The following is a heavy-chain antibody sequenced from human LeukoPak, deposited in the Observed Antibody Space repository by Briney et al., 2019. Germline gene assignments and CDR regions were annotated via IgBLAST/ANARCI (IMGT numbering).Heavy chain of an antibody. V-gene: IGHV3-30*04. CDR1: GFTFSSYA. Sequence: PGGSLRLSCAASGFTFSSYAMHWVRQAPGKGLEWVAVISYDGSNKYYADSVKGRFTISRDNSKNTLYLQMNSLRAEDTAVYYCARVYSSSWRFHDYWGQGTLVTVSS. J-gene: IGHJ4*02. CDR2: ISYDGSNK. D-gene: IGHD6-13*01. CDR3: ARVYSSSWRFHDY.